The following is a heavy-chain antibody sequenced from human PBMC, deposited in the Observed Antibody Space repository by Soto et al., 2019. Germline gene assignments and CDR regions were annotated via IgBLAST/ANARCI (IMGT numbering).Heavy chain of an antibody. Sequence: GGSLGLSCSASGFTFRSYWMHWVRQAPGKGLVWVSRINTDGSTTTYADSVKGRFTISRDNAKNTLYLQMNSLRAEDTALYYCARDIGTMIVAYNWFDPWGQGTLVTVSS. J-gene: IGHJ5*02. CDR2: INTDGSTT. V-gene: IGHV3-74*01. D-gene: IGHD3-22*01. CDR1: GFTFRSYW. CDR3: ARDIGTMIVAYNWFDP.